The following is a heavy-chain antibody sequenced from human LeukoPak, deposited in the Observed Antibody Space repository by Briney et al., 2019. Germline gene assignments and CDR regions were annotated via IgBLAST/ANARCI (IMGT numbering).Heavy chain of an antibody. CDR3: AREDIAVAGTYFDP. D-gene: IGHD6-19*01. V-gene: IGHV3-30-3*01. Sequence: PGGSLRLSCAASGFIFSSYAMHWVRQAPGKGLEWVTVISYDGSNKYYADSVRGRFTISRDNSKNTLYLQMNSLRAEDTAVYYCAREDIAVAGTYFDPWGQGTLVTVSS. CDR2: ISYDGSNK. J-gene: IGHJ5*02. CDR1: GFIFSSYA.